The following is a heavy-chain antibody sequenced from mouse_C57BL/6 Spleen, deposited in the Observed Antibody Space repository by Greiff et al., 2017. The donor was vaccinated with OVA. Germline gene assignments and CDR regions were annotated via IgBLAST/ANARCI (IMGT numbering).Heavy chain of an antibody. V-gene: IGHV1-61*01. Sequence: QVQLQQPGAELVRPGSSVKLSCKASGYTFTSYWMDWVKQRPGQGLEWIGNIYPSDSETHYNQKFKDKATLTVAKSSSTAYMQLSSLTSEDSAVYYCARRRDYIGNAMDYWGQGTSVTVSS. CDR1: GYTFTSYW. J-gene: IGHJ4*01. CDR3: ARRRDYIGNAMDY. D-gene: IGHD2-13*01. CDR2: IYPSDSET.